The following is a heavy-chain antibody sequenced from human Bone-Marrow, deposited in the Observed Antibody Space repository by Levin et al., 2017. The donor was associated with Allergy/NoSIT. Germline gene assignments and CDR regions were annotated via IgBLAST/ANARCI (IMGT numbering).Heavy chain of an antibody. CDR3: ARVDRDYYGSGSYYTPDGDFDY. Sequence: LSLTCAASGFTIGYYWMSWVRQAPGKGLEWVATIKQDGSEKYYLDSVKGRFTISRDNAKKSLYLQMDSLRAEDTAVYYCARVDRDYYGSGSYYTPDGDFDYWGQGTLVIVSS. V-gene: IGHV3-7*04. CDR1: GFTIGYYW. CDR2: IKQDGSEK. J-gene: IGHJ4*02. D-gene: IGHD3-10*01.